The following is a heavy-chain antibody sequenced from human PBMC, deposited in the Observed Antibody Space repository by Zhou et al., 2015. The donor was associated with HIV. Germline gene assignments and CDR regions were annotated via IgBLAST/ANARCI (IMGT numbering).Heavy chain of an antibody. D-gene: IGHD3-9*01. CDR3: ARHYRPYYDILTGYYPPQYYYYYMDV. CDR2: IIPIFGTA. CDR1: GGTFSSYA. Sequence: QVQLVQSGAEVKKPGSSVKVSCKASGGTFSSYAISWVRQAPGQGLEWMGGIIPIFGTANYAQKFQGRVTITADESTSTAYMELSSLRSEDTAVYYCARHYRPYYDILTGYYPPQYYYYYMDVWGKGTTVTVSS. J-gene: IGHJ6*03. V-gene: IGHV1-69*01.